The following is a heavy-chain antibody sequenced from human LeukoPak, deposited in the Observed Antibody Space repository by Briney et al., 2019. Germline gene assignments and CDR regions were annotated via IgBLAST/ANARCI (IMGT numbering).Heavy chain of an antibody. CDR1: GFTFSGYG. Sequence: PGGSLRLSCADSGFTFSGYGMHWVRQAPGKGLEWAAAISHDGGSQYYADSVKGRFTISRDNSKNTLYLQMNSLRPEDTAVYFCAKDQGYRGTAYLMDWGQGSLVAVSS. D-gene: IGHD3-9*01. V-gene: IGHV3-30*18. CDR2: ISHDGGSQ. CDR3: AKDQGYRGTAYLMD. J-gene: IGHJ4*02.